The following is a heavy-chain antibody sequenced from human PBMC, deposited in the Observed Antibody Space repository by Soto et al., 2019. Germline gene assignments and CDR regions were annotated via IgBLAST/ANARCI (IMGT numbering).Heavy chain of an antibody. Sequence: QVQLQESGPGLVKPSETLSLTCTVSGGSISSYYWSWIRQPPGKGLEWIGYIYYSGSTNYNPSLQSRVTVSVDTSKNQFSLKLSSVTAADTGVYYCARAGFDLDSGYEGGIQYYGMDVWGQGTTVTVSS. J-gene: IGHJ6*02. CDR2: IYYSGST. CDR3: ARAGFDLDSGYEGGIQYYGMDV. CDR1: GGSISSYY. D-gene: IGHD5-12*01. V-gene: IGHV4-59*01.